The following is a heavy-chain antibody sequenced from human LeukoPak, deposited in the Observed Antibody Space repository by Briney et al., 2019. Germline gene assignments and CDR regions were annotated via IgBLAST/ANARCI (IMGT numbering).Heavy chain of an antibody. CDR2: ISGGGVST. CDR3: ARESLYYVILTDYYKRFIFDY. D-gene: IGHD3-9*01. J-gene: IGHJ4*02. CDR1: GFTFSSYA. Sequence: GGSLRLPCAASGFTFSSYALNWVRQAPGKGLEWVSAISGGGVSTHYADSVKGRFTISRDNSKNTLYLQMHSLRAEDTAVYHCARESLYYVILTDYYKRFIFDYWGQGALVTVSS. V-gene: IGHV3-23*01.